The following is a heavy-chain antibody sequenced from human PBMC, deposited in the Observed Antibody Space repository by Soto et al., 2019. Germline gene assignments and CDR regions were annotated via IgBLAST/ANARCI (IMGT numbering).Heavy chain of an antibody. Sequence: GGPPKISCKGSGYTFATPRGAWVRHMPGKVLEWMGSIYPGDSDTKYSPCFRGQVTISGAKSIRTAYLQWSSLKASDTAMYYCASRLYYYGVDFWGQGTPVTASS. CDR1: GYTFATPR. CDR2: IYPGDSDT. D-gene: IGHD3-10*01. CDR3: ASRLYYYGVDF. V-gene: IGHV5-51*01. J-gene: IGHJ6*02.